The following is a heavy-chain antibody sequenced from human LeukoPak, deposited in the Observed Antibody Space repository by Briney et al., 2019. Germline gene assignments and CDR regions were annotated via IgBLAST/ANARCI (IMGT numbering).Heavy chain of an antibody. CDR3: ARGHRALAY. D-gene: IGHD1-14*01. Sequence: AGGSLRLSCGASGLTFSTYWMTWVRQAPGKGLEWVAHIKQDGSEKYYVDSVKGRFTISRDNAKNSLFLQMNSLRAEDTAVYYCARGHRALAYGGQGTLVSVSS. CDR2: IKQDGSEK. V-gene: IGHV3-7*01. CDR1: GLTFSTYW. J-gene: IGHJ4*02.